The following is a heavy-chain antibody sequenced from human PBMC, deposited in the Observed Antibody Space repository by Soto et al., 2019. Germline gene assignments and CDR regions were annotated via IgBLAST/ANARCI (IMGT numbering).Heavy chain of an antibody. CDR3: TTGSTSTKNY. J-gene: IGHJ4*02. V-gene: IGHV3-15*01. Sequence: PGGSLRLSCAASGFTFSNAWLSWGRQAPGKGLEWVGRIKSKTDGGTTDYTAPVKGRFTISRDDSKNTLYLQMNSLKIEDTAVYYCTTGSTSTKNYWGQGTLVTV. CDR2: IKSKTDGGTT. CDR1: GFTFSNAW. D-gene: IGHD6-6*01.